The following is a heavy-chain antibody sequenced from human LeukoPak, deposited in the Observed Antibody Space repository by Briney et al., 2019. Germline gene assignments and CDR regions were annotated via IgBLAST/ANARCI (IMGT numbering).Heavy chain of an antibody. Sequence: KPSETLSLTCAVYGGSFSGYYWSWIRQPPGKGLEWIGEINHSGSTNYNPSLKSRVTISVDTSKNQFSLKLSSVTAADTAVYYCANPLGDSYYFDYWGQGTLVTVSS. CDR2: INHSGST. V-gene: IGHV4-34*01. CDR1: GGSFSGYY. CDR3: ANPLGDSYYFDY. J-gene: IGHJ4*02. D-gene: IGHD4-17*01.